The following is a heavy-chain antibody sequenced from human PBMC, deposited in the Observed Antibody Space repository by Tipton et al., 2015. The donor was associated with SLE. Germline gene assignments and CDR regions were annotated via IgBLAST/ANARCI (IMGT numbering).Heavy chain of an antibody. CDR3: AKGQLDCSSTSCVGDDYYYGMDV. V-gene: IGHV3-30*02. J-gene: IGHJ6*02. D-gene: IGHD2-2*01. Sequence: SLRLSCAASGFTFSSYGMHWVRQAPGKGLEWVAFIRYDGSNKYYADSVKGRFTISRDNSKNTLYLQMNSLRAEDTAVYYCAKGQLDCSSTSCVGDDYYYGMDVWGQGTTVTVSS. CDR2: IRYDGSNK. CDR1: GFTFSSYG.